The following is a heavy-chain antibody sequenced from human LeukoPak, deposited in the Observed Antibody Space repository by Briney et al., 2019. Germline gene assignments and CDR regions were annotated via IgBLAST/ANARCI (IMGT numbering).Heavy chain of an antibody. CDR3: ATETNYYDTSGTLFDH. D-gene: IGHD3-22*01. Sequence: GGSLRLSCAASGFTFNSCSMNWVRQAPGKGLEWVSYISSSSTIYSADSVKGRFTISRDNAKNSLYLQMNSLRAEDTAVYYCATETNYYDTSGTLFDHWGQGTLVTVSS. V-gene: IGHV3-48*01. CDR2: ISSSSTI. J-gene: IGHJ4*02. CDR1: GFTFNSCS.